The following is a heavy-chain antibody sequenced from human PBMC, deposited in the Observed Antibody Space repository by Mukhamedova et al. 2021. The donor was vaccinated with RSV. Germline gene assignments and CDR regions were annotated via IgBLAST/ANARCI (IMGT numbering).Heavy chain of an antibody. J-gene: IGHJ4*02. CDR2: ISGSGGST. V-gene: IGHV3-23*01. D-gene: IGHD1-26*01. CDR3: AKDLVSLGIVGATLYPDY. Sequence: EWVSAISGSGGSTYYADSVKGRFTISRDNSKITLYLQMNSLRAEDTAVYYCAKDLVSLGIVGATLYPDYWGQGTLVTVSS.